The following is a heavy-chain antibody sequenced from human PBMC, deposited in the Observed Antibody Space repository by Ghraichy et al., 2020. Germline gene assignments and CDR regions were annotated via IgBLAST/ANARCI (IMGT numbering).Heavy chain of an antibody. D-gene: IGHD5-18*01. CDR2: ISYDGSNK. Sequence: GSLRLSCAASGFTFSSYAMHWVRQAPGKGLEWVAVISYDGSNKFYADSVKGRFTISRDNSKNTLYLQMNSLRAEDTAVYYCAREITPDYTALYYYYGMDVWGQGTTVTVSS. CDR1: GFTFSSYA. CDR3: AREITPDYTALYYYYGMDV. V-gene: IGHV3-30-3*01. J-gene: IGHJ6*02.